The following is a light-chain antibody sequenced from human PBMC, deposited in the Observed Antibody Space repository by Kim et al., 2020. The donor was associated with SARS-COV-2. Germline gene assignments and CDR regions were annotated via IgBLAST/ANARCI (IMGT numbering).Light chain of an antibody. Sequence: ASVGDRVTITCRASQSISIWLAWYQQKPGKAPNLLIYKASTLESGVPSRFSGSGSGTEFTLTISSLQPDDFATYYCQQHNSYPITFGQGTRLEIK. V-gene: IGKV1-5*03. CDR3: QQHNSYPIT. CDR1: QSISIW. CDR2: KAS. J-gene: IGKJ5*01.